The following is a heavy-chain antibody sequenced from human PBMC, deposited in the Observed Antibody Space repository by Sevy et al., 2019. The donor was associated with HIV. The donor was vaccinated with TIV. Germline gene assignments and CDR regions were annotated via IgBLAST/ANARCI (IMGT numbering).Heavy chain of an antibody. CDR2: VSQSGSA. V-gene: IGHV4-34*01. CDR3: ATGPLVSPEYCGGGTCPTIDF. Sequence: SETLSLTCAVSGVSFSDYYWAWIRQAPGKGLEWIGEVSQSGSANYNPSLRSRVIMSLDTSKNHVSLKLASVTAADTAMYYCATGPLVSPEYCGGGTCPTIDFWSQGTLVTVSS. D-gene: IGHD2-15*01. CDR1: GVSFSDYY. J-gene: IGHJ4*01.